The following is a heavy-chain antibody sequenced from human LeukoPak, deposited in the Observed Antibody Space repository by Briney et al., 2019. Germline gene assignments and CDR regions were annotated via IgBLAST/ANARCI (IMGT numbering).Heavy chain of an antibody. J-gene: IGHJ1*01. V-gene: IGHV1-69*10. D-gene: IGHD3-22*01. CDR2: IIPIFGIA. Sequence: SVKVSCKASGGTFSSYAISWVRQAPGQGLEWMGGIIPIFGIANYAQKFQGRVTITADKSTSTAYMELSSLRSEDTAVYYCARIPQYYYDSSGYGPAQHWGQGTLVTVSS. CDR1: GGTFSSYA. CDR3: ARIPQYYYDSSGYGPAQH.